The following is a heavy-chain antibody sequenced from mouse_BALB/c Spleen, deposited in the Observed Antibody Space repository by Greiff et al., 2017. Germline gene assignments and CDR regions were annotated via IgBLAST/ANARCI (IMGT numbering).Heavy chain of an antibody. CDR1: GFTFSSFG. J-gene: IGHJ2*01. Sequence: EVKLVESGGGLVQPGGSRKLSCAASGFTFSSFGMHWVRQAPEKGLEWVAYISSGSSTIYYADTVKGRFTISRDNPKNTLFLQMTSLRSEDTAMYYCAIYGNYPYYFDYWGQGTTLTVSS. CDR2: ISSGSSTI. D-gene: IGHD2-1*01. CDR3: AIYGNYPYYFDY. V-gene: IGHV5-17*02.